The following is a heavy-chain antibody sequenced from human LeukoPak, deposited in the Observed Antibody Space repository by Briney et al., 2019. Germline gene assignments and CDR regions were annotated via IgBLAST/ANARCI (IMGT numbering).Heavy chain of an antibody. CDR2: ISAYNGNT. J-gene: IGHJ6*02. D-gene: IGHD3-3*01. CDR1: GYTFTSYG. Sequence: ASVTVSCKASGYTFTSYGISWVRQAPGQGLEWMGWISAYNGNTNYAQKLQGRVTMTTDTSTSTAYMELRSLRSDDTAVYYCATENNDFWSGYFNGMDVWGQGTTVTVSS. V-gene: IGHV1-18*01. CDR3: ATENNDFWSGYFNGMDV.